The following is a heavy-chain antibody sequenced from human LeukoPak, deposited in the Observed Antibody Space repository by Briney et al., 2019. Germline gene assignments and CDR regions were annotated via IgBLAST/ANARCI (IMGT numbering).Heavy chain of an antibody. CDR2: INVGGSTM. CDR1: GFTFSDYY. V-gene: IGHV3-11*04. Sequence: GGSLRLSCVASGFTFSDYYMSWIRQAPGKGLEWVSYINVGGSTMFYGDSVKGRFTISRDNSKNSLYLQMNSLRAEDTAVYYCARDGGSGADYWGQGTLVSVSS. D-gene: IGHD3-16*01. J-gene: IGHJ4*02. CDR3: ARDGGSGADY.